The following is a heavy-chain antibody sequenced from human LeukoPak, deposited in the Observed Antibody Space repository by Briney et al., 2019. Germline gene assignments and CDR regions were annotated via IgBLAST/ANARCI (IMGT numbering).Heavy chain of an antibody. V-gene: IGHV1-69*13. CDR2: IIPIFGTA. CDR3: AREGGSTLNNGHRDDAFDI. CDR1: GGTFSSYA. Sequence: GASVKVSCKASGGTFSSYAISWVRQAPGQGLEWMGGIIPIFGTANYAQKFQGRVTITADESTSTAYMELSSLRSEDTAVYYCAREGGSTLNNGHRDDAFDIWGQGTMVTVSS. D-gene: IGHD2-15*01. J-gene: IGHJ3*02.